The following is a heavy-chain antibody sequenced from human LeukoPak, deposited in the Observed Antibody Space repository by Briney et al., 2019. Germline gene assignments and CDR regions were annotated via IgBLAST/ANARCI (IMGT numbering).Heavy chain of an antibody. CDR2: INHSGST. Sequence: SETLSLTCAVYGGSFSGYYWSWIRQPPEKGLEWIGEINHSGSTNYNPSLKSRVTISVDTSKNQFSLKLSSVTAADTAVYYCARGPRYCSSTSCYFVGHYYYGMDVRGQGTTVTVSS. CDR3: ARGPRYCSSTSCYFVGHYYYGMDV. D-gene: IGHD2-2*01. CDR1: GGSFSGYY. V-gene: IGHV4-34*01. J-gene: IGHJ6*02.